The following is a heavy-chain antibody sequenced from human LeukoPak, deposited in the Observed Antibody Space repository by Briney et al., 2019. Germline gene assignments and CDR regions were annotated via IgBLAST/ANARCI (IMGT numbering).Heavy chain of an antibody. V-gene: IGHV1-18*01. D-gene: IGHD3-16*02. Sequence: ASVKVSCKASGYTFTSYGISWVRQAPGQGLEWMGWISAYNGNTNYAQKLQGRVTMTTDASTSTAYMELRSLRSDDTAAYYCARVGLMITFGGVIVHDYWGQGTLVTVSS. CDR3: ARVGLMITFGGVIVHDY. J-gene: IGHJ4*02. CDR2: ISAYNGNT. CDR1: GYTFTSYG.